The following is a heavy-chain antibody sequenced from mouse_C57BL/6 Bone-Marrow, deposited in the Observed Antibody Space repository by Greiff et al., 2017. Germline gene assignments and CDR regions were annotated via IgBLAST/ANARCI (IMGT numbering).Heavy chain of an antibody. CDR2: IHPNSGST. D-gene: IGHD2-5*01. V-gene: IGHV1-64*01. CDR1: GYTFTSYW. J-gene: IGHJ3*01. CDR3: ARADVYYSKGAWFAY. Sequence: QVQLKQPGAELVKPGASVKLSCKASGYTFTSYWMHWVKQRPGQGLEWIGMIHPNSGSTNYNEKFKNKATLTVDKSSSTAYMQLSSLTSEDSAVYYCARADVYYSKGAWFAYWGQGTLVTVSA.